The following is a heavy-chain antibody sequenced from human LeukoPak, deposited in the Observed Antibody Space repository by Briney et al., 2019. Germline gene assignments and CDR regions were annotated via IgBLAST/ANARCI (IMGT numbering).Heavy chain of an antibody. V-gene: IGHV3-74*01. CDR2: IKGDGSAT. J-gene: IGHJ5*02. Sequence: GGSLRLSCVASGFIFNTYWMVWVRQTPGKGLVWVARIKGDGSATTYADSVKGRFTISRDNAKNTLYLQMNSLRAEDTAVYYCARDLYYDFWSGQTNWFDPWGQGTLVTVSS. CDR3: ARDLYYDFWSGQTNWFDP. CDR1: GFIFNTYW. D-gene: IGHD3-3*01.